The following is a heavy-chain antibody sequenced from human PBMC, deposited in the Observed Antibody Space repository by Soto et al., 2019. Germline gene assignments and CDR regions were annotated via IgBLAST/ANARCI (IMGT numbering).Heavy chain of an antibody. J-gene: IGHJ6*02. CDR2: ISAYNGNT. CDR1: GYTFTSYG. CDR3: ARDKGSTVTTYYYSGMDV. Sequence: ASVKVSCKASGYTFTSYGISWVRQAPGQGLEWMGWISAYNGNTNYAQKLQGRVTMTTDTSTSTAYMELRSLRSDDTAVYYCARDKGSTVTTYYYSGMDVWGQGTTVTVSS. D-gene: IGHD4-17*01. V-gene: IGHV1-18*01.